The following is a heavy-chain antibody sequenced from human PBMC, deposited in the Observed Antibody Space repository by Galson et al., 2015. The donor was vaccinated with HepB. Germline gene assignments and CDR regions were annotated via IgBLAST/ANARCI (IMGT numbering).Heavy chain of an antibody. CDR3: AHRPLTFRSDRGGYWNYFDN. V-gene: IGHV2-5*02. Sequence: PALVKPTQTLTLTCTFSGFSVNTAGVGVGWIRQPPGKALEWLALIYWDDDKHHNPFLKSRLSITKDASKNQVALMMTDMDPGDTATYFCAHRPLTFRSDRGGYWNYFDNWGQGTLVVVSS. J-gene: IGHJ4*02. CDR2: IYWDDDK. D-gene: IGHD2-21*01. CDR1: GFSVNTAGVG.